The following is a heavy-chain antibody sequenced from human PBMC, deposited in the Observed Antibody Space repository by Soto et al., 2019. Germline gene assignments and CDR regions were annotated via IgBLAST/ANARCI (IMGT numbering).Heavy chain of an antibody. V-gene: IGHV3-33*01. J-gene: IGHJ4*02. CDR3: ARERTPAAFDY. CDR2: IWYDGSNK. CDR1: GFTFSSYG. Sequence: PGGSLRLSCAASGFTFSSYGMHWVRQAPGKGLEWVAVIWYDGSNKYYADSVKGRFTISRDNSKNTLYLQMNSLRAEDTAVYYCARERTPAAFDYWGQGTLVTVSS.